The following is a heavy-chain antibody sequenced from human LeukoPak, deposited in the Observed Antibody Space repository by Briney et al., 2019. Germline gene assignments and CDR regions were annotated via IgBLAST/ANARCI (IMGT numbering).Heavy chain of an antibody. J-gene: IGHJ6*03. V-gene: IGHV4-34*01. D-gene: IGHD7-27*01. CDR2: ISNSGRS. CDR1: GGSFSDYH. CDR3: ARRGNWANYYHHYYIDV. Sequence: SETLSLTCAVYGGSFSDYHLTWIRQPPGKGLKWIGEISNSGRSNHNPSLKSRVTLSVDTSKHQLYLNLTSVTAADTAVYYCARRGNWANYYHHYYIDVWGIGTTVTISS.